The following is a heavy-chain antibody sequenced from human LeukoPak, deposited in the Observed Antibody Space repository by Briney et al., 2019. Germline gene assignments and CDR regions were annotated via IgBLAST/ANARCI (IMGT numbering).Heavy chain of an antibody. Sequence: GGSLRLSCAASGFTFSSYSMNWVRQAPGKGLEWVSSISSSSSYIYYADSAKGRFTISRDNAKNSLYLQVNSLRAEDTAVYYCARAQPGYSSGNFDYWGQGTLVTVSS. CDR2: ISSSSSYI. D-gene: IGHD6-19*01. CDR1: GFTFSSYS. V-gene: IGHV3-21*01. J-gene: IGHJ4*02. CDR3: ARAQPGYSSGNFDY.